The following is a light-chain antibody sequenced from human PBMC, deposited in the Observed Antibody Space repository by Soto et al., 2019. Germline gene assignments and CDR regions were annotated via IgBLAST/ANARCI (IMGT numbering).Light chain of an antibody. CDR1: QSISNY. Sequence: DMEMTQSPSSLSASVGDRVTITCRARQSISNYLNWYQHKPGKVPKLLIYAASSLQSGVPTRFSGSGSGTDFSLTINSLQPEDVATDYCQQSYGTPLTFGGGTKVEIK. CDR3: QQSYGTPLT. CDR2: AAS. V-gene: IGKV1-39*01. J-gene: IGKJ4*01.